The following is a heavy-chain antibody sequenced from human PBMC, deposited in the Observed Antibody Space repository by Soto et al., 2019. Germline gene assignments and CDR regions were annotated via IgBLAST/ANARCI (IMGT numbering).Heavy chain of an antibody. CDR1: GFILGRNS. CDR2: ITSSSTTM. Sequence: EEQLLESGGGLVQAGGSLRLSCAASGFILGRNSMMWVRQAPGKGLEWVSYITSSSTTMNYADSVKGRFTISRDNANNVLYLQINSLRDEDTAVYYCARPHLDRPTFYGMDVWREGTTGSVAS. V-gene: IGHV3-48*02. CDR3: ARPHLDRPTFYGMDV. J-gene: IGHJ6*04. D-gene: IGHD2-2*03.